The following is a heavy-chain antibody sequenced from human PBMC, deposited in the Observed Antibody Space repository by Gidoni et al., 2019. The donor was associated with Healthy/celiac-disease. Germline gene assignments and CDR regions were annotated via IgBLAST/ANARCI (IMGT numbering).Heavy chain of an antibody. J-gene: IGHJ5*02. CDR1: GFTFDDYA. Sequence: EVQLVESGGGLVQPGRSLRLSCAASGFTFDDYAMHWVRQAPGKGLEWVSGISWNSGSIGYADSVKGRFTISRDNAKNSLYLQMNSLRAEDTALYYCAKVAIAAAIWEQQWFDPWGQGTLVTVSS. CDR2: ISWNSGSI. D-gene: IGHD6-13*01. CDR3: AKVAIAAAIWEQQWFDP. V-gene: IGHV3-9*01.